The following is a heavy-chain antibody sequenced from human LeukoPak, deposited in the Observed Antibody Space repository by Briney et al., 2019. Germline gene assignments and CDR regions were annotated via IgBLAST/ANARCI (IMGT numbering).Heavy chain of an antibody. D-gene: IGHD2-15*01. CDR3: ARDRMGGHDY. Sequence: PGGSLRLSCAASGFTFSSYGMSWVRQAPGKGLEWVSAISGSGGSTYYADSVKGRFTISRDNSKNTLYLQMNSLRAEDTAVYYCARDRMGGHDYWGQGTLVTVSS. V-gene: IGHV3-23*01. CDR1: GFTFSSYG. CDR2: ISGSGGST. J-gene: IGHJ4*02.